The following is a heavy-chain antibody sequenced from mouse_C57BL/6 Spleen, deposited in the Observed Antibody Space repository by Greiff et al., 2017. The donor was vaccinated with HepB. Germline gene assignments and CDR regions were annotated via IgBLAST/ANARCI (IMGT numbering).Heavy chain of an antibody. D-gene: IGHD2-2*01. CDR2: IDPEDGDT. J-gene: IGHJ3*01. CDR3: TRGLRQRKCFAY. V-gene: IGHV14-1*01. CDR1: GFNIKDYY. Sequence: EVQLQQSGAELVRPGASVKLSCTASGFNIKDYYMHWVKQRPEQGLEWIGRIDPEDGDTEYAPKFQGKATMTADTSSNTAYLQLSSLTSEDTAVYYCTRGLRQRKCFAYWGQGTLVTVSA.